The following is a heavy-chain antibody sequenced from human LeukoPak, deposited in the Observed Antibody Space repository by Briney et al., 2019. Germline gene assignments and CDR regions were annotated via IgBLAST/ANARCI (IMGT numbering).Heavy chain of an antibody. D-gene: IGHD3-16*01. J-gene: IGHJ6*03. V-gene: IGHV4-59*01. CDR1: GGSISGYY. CDR2: IYYSGST. Sequence: NTSETLSLTCSVSGGSISGYYWSWIRQPPGKGLEWIGYIYYSGSTNYNPSLKSRVTISVDTSKNQFSLKLSSVTAADTAVYYCARETSQKGAHYMDVWGKGTTVTISS. CDR3: ARETSQKGAHYMDV.